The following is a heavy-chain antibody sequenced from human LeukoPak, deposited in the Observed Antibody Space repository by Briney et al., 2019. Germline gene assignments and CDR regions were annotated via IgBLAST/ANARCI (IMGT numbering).Heavy chain of an antibody. V-gene: IGHV4-59*08. D-gene: IGHD6-19*01. Sequence: KTSETLSLTCTVSGGSISSYYWSWVRQPPGKGLGWGGYIYYSGSTNSNPSLKSRVTISVDTSKNQFSLNLSSVTAADTAVYYCARGSSGWHYFDYWGQGTLVTVSS. CDR1: GGSISSYY. CDR2: IYYSGST. CDR3: ARGSSGWHYFDY. J-gene: IGHJ4*02.